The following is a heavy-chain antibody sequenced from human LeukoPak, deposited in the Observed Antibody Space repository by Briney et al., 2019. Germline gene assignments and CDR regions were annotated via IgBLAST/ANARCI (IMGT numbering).Heavy chain of an antibody. CDR3: ARRTYYYDSSGRRVVYFDY. J-gene: IGHJ4*02. D-gene: IGHD3-22*01. V-gene: IGHV4-39*01. CDR2: IYYSGST. CDR1: GGSISSSSYY. Sequence: SSQTLSLTCTVSGGSISSSSYYWGWIRQPPGKGLEWIGSIYYSGSTYYNPSLKSRVTISVDTSKNQFSLKLSSVTAADTAVYYCARRTYYYDSSGRRVVYFDYWGQGTLVTVSS.